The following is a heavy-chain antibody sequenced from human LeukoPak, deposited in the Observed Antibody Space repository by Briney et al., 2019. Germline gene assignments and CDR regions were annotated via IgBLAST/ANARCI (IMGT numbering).Heavy chain of an antibody. D-gene: IGHD3-10*02. J-gene: IGHJ6*04. CDR1: GFTFSSYQ. CDR2: ISSSGSTI. Sequence: GGSLRLSCAASGFTFSSYQMNWVRQAPGKGLEWVSYISSSGSTIYYADSVKGRFTISRDNAKNSLYLQMNSLRAEDTAVYYCAELGITMIGGVWGKGTTVTISS. CDR3: AELGITMIGGV. V-gene: IGHV3-48*03.